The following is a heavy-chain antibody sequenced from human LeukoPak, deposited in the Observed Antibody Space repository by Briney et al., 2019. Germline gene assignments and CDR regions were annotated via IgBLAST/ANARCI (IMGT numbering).Heavy chain of an antibody. V-gene: IGHV3-23*01. D-gene: IGHD5-24*01. Sequence: TGGSLRLSCAASGFTFSSYAMSWVRQAPGKGLEWVSAISGSGGSTYYADSVKGRFTISRDNSKNTLYLQMNSLRAEDTAVYYCANVEMATITPFDYWGQGTLVTVSS. CDR2: ISGSGGST. J-gene: IGHJ4*02. CDR1: GFTFSSYA. CDR3: ANVEMATITPFDY.